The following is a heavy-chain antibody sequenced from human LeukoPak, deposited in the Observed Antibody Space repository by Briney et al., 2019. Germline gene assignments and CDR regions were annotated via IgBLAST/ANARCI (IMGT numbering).Heavy chain of an antibody. Sequence: PSETLSLTCAVYGGSFSGYYWSWIRQPPGKGLEWIGEINHSGSTNYNPSLKSRVTISVDTSKNQFSLKLSSVTAADTAVYYCARGRREAYYYDSSGYYYAPFDYWGQGTLVTVSS. CDR3: ARGRREAYYYDSSGYYYAPFDY. CDR1: GGSFSGYY. J-gene: IGHJ4*02. D-gene: IGHD3-22*01. CDR2: INHSGST. V-gene: IGHV4-34*01.